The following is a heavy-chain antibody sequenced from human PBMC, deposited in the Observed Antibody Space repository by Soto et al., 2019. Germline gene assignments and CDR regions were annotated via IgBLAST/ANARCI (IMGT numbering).Heavy chain of an antibody. D-gene: IGHD3-3*01. CDR2: INPNSGGT. CDR3: ARDYYASRTIFGVVPHYGMDV. J-gene: IGHJ6*02. CDR1: GYTFTGYY. V-gene: IGHV1-2*02. Sequence: EASVKVSCKASGYTFTGYYMHWVRQAPGQGLEWMGWINPNSGGTNYAQKFQGRVTMTRDTSISTAYMELSRLRSDDTAVYYCARDYYASRTIFGVVPHYGMDVWGQGATVTVSS.